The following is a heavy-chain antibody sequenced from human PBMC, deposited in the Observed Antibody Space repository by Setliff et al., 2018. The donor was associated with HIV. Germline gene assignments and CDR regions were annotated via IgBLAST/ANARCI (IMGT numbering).Heavy chain of an antibody. CDR3: AKGSGYYSTDAFDI. D-gene: IGHD3-22*01. J-gene: IGHJ3*02. CDR1: GFTFSNYW. V-gene: IGHV3-74*01. CDR2: INSDGSST. Sequence: PGGSLRLSCAASGFTFSNYWMHWVRQAPGKGLVWVSRINSDGSSTTYADSVKGRFTISRDNAKNTLYLQMNSLRAEDTAVYYCAKGSGYYSTDAFDIWGQGTMVTVSS.